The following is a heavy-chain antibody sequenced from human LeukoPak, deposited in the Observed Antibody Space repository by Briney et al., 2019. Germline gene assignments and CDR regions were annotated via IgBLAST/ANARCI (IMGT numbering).Heavy chain of an antibody. D-gene: IGHD5-12*01. CDR1: GGSISSYY. CDR3: ARVVYSGYDFRGAMDV. J-gene: IGHJ6*03. V-gene: IGHV4-59*01. CDR2: IYYTGST. Sequence: SETPSLTCTVSGGSISSYYWSWIRQPPGKGLEWIGYIYYTGSTNHNPSLKSRVTISVDTSKNQFSLKLSSVTAADTAVYYCARVVYSGYDFRGAMDVWGKGTTVTVSS.